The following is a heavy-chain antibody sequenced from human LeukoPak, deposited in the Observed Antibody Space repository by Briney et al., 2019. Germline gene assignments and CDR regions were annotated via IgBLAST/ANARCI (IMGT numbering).Heavy chain of an antibody. J-gene: IGHJ6*04. V-gene: IGHV4-61*02. Sequence: SETLPLTCTVSGGSISSGSYYWSWIRQPAGKGLEWIGRIYTSGSTNYNPSLKSRVTISVDTSKNQFSLKLSSVTAADTAVYYCARSSGWYHPVWGKGTTVTVSS. CDR2: IYTSGST. D-gene: IGHD6-19*01. CDR3: ARSSGWYHPV. CDR1: GGSISSGSYY.